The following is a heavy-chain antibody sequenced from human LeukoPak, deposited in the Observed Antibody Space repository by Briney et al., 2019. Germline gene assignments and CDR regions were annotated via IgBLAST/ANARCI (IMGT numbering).Heavy chain of an antibody. CDR2: IYTSGST. J-gene: IGHJ4*02. V-gene: IGHV4-61*02. CDR3: ASHPDSGYDYVGY. D-gene: IGHD5-12*01. CDR1: GGSISSSSYY. Sequence: PSETLSLTCTVSGGSISSSSYYWSWIRQPAGKGLEWIGRIYTSGSTNYNPSLKSRVTISVDTSKNQFSLKLSSVTAADTAVYYCASHPDSGYDYVGYWGQGTLVTVSS.